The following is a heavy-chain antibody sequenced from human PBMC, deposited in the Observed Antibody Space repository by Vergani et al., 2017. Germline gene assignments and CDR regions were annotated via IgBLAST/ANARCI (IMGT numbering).Heavy chain of an antibody. CDR1: GGTFSSYA. CDR3: ASDSSGSYPHYYYYYMDV. D-gene: IGHD3-10*01. CDR2: IIPIFGTA. V-gene: IGHV1-69*01. Sequence: QVQLVQSGAEVKKPGSSVKVSCKASGGTFSSYAISWVRQAPGQGLEWMGGIIPIFGTANYAQKSQGRVTITADESTSTAYMELSSLRSEDTAVYYCASDSSGSYPHYYYYYMDVWGKGTTVTVSS. J-gene: IGHJ6*03.